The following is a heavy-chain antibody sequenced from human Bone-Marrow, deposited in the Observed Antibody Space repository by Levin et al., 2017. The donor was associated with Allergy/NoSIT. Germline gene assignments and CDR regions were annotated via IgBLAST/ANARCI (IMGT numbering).Heavy chain of an antibody. Sequence: PGGSLRLSCTVSGGSISSYYWSWIRQPPGKGLEWIGYIYYSGSTNYNPSLKSRVTISVDTSKNQFSLKLSSVTAADTAVYYCARVVRGSGSYLWNAFDIWGQGTMVTVSS. V-gene: IGHV4-59*01. CDR2: IYYSGST. CDR3: ARVVRGSGSYLWNAFDI. J-gene: IGHJ3*02. D-gene: IGHD3-10*01. CDR1: GGSISSYY.